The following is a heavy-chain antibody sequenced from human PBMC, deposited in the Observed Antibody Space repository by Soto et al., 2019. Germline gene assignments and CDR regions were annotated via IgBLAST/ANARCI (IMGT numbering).Heavy chain of an antibody. CDR1: GGSFSGYY. V-gene: IGHV4-34*01. Sequence: QVQLQQWGAGLLKPSETLSLTCAVYGGSFSGYYWSWIRQPPGKGLEWIGEINHSGSTNYNPSLKSRVTISVDRSKNQFSLKLSSVTAADTAVYYCARVSGIYYDGMDVWGQGTTVTVSS. D-gene: IGHD3-10*01. J-gene: IGHJ6*02. CDR3: ARVSGIYYDGMDV. CDR2: INHSGST.